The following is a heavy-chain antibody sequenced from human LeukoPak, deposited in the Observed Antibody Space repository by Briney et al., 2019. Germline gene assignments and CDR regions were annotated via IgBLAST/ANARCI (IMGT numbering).Heavy chain of an antibody. V-gene: IGHV3-30*04. CDR1: GFTFSSYA. CDR3: ASLRTYYDYVWGSFDAFDI. J-gene: IGHJ3*02. D-gene: IGHD3-16*01. CDR2: IPYDGSNK. Sequence: SGGSLRLSCAASGFTFSSYAMHWVRQAPGKGLEWVAVIPYDGSNKYYADSVKGRFTISRDNSENTPYLQMNSLRAEDTAVYYCASLRTYYDYVWGSFDAFDIWGQGTMVTVSS.